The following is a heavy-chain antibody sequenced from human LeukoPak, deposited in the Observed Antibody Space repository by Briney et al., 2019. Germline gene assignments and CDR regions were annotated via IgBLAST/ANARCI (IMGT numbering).Heavy chain of an antibody. J-gene: IGHJ4*02. V-gene: IGHV3-23*01. CDR1: GFTFSSYA. D-gene: IGHD3-22*01. CDR3: AKASSVYYYDSSGYYPFDY. CDR2: ISGSGGST. Sequence: PGGSLRLSCAASGFTFSSYAMSWVRQAPGKGLEWVSAISGSGGSTYYADSVKGRFTISRDNSKNTLYLQMNSLRAEDTAVYYCAKASSVYYYDSSGYYPFDYWGQGTLVTVSS.